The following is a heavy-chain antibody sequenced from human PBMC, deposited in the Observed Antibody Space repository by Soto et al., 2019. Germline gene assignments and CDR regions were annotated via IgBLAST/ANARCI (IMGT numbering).Heavy chain of an antibody. CDR1: GFTVSSHY. CDR3: ARGGDYYDSSGNYYPFYFDY. D-gene: IGHD3-22*01. V-gene: IGHV3-53*01. CDR2: VYSSGNK. J-gene: IGHJ4*02. Sequence: GGSLRLSCVVSGFTVSSHYMSWVRQAPGQGLEWVSVVYSSGNKFYTDSVKGRFTISRDTSKDTVYLQMNNLRVEDTAAYYCARGGDYYDSSGNYYPFYFDYWGRGTLVTVSS.